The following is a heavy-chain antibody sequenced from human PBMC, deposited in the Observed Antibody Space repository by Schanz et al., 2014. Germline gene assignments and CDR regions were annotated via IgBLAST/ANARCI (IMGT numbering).Heavy chain of an antibody. CDR2: IIHDGRT. V-gene: IGHV4-4*02. Sequence: QVQLQESGPGLVKPSGTLSLTCAVSGVAITSTNWWHWVRQSPGKGLEWIGEIIHDGRTNYNPSLGSRVTISLDRSENQFSLELRSVAAADTALYYCVRGVGAWEQRIFDYWGKGTLVTVSS. CDR1: GVAITSTNW. CDR3: VRGVGAWEQRIFDY. D-gene: IGHD1-26*01. J-gene: IGHJ4*02.